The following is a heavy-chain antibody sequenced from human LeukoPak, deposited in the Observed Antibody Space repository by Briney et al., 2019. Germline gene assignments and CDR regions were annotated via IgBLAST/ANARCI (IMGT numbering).Heavy chain of an antibody. J-gene: IGHJ3*02. CDR3: ARFDGTPQDDAFDI. CDR2: IYYSGST. V-gene: IGHV4-59*12. CDR1: GGSISSYY. D-gene: IGHD6-13*01. Sequence: SETLSLTCTVSGGSISSYYWSWIRQPPGKGLEWIGYIYYSGSTYYNPSLKSRVTISVDTSKNQFSLKPSSVTAADTAVYYCARFDGTPQDDAFDIWGQGTMVTVSS.